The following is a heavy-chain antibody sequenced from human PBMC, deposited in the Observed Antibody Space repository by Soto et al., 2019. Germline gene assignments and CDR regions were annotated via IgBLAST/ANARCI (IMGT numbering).Heavy chain of an antibody. Sequence: QLVESGGGVVQTGQSLRLSCAASGFVFSDYGLHWVRQAPGKGLEWLAAISFDGANHFYADSVRGRFTISRDNSNNTLYLHMNSLRPEDSAVYFCAKDTLYPVVSYFYYGLDVWGQGTTVTVSS. CDR2: ISFDGANH. V-gene: IGHV3-30*18. J-gene: IGHJ6*02. CDR3: AKDTLYPVVSYFYYGLDV. CDR1: GFVFSDYG. D-gene: IGHD2-8*01.